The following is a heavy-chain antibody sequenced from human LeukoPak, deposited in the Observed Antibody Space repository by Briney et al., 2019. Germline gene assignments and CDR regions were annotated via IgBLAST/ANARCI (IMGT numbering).Heavy chain of an antibody. CDR3: VSFYETY. Sequence: GRSLRLSCAASGFTFSSYAMHWVRQAPGKGLVWVSHINSDGSWTSYADSVKGRFTISKDNAKNTVYLQMNNLRAEDTAVYYCVSFYETYWGRGTLVTVSS. D-gene: IGHD2-2*01. V-gene: IGHV3-74*01. CDR1: GFTFSSYA. CDR2: INSDGSWT. J-gene: IGHJ4*02.